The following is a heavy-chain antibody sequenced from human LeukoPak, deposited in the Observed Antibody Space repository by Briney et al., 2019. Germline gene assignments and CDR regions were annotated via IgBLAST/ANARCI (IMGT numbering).Heavy chain of an antibody. J-gene: IGHJ4*02. CDR1: GFTFSSYA. CDR2: ISYDGSNK. Sequence: GGSLRLSCAASGFTFSSYAMHWVRQAPGKGLEWVAVISYDGSNKYYADSVKGRFTISRDKSKNTLYLQMNSLRAEDTAVYYCARAEERWLVYLGIQFSGFDYWGQGTLVTVSS. D-gene: IGHD5-24*01. CDR3: ARAEERWLVYLGIQFSGFDY. V-gene: IGHV3-30*04.